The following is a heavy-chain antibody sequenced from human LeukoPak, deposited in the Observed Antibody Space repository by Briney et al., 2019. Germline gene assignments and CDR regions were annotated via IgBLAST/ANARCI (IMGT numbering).Heavy chain of an antibody. CDR3: AKRNYDFCSGYYNEVDY. D-gene: IGHD3-3*01. CDR2: ISGSGGST. V-gene: IGHV3-23*01. CDR1: GFTFSSYA. Sequence: GGSLRLSCAASGFTFSSYAMSWVRQAPGKGLEWVSAISGSGGSTYYADSVKGRFTISRDNSKNTLYLQMNSLRAEDTAVYYCAKRNYDFCSGYYNEVDYWGQGTLVTVSS. J-gene: IGHJ4*02.